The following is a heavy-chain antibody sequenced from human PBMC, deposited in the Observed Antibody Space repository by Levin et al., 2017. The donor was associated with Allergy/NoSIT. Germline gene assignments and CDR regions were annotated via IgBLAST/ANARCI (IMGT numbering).Heavy chain of an antibody. D-gene: IGHD3-10*01. J-gene: IGHJ4*02. CDR1: GGSISSYY. Sequence: SETLSLTCTVSGGSISSYYWSWIRQPAGKGLEWIGRIYTIGSTNKNPSLKGRVTMSVDTSKNQFSLKLSSVTAADTAVYYCARDSDGSGSYHYNFDYWGQGTLVTVSS. CDR3: ARDSDGSGSYHYNFDY. CDR2: IYTIGST. V-gene: IGHV4-4*07.